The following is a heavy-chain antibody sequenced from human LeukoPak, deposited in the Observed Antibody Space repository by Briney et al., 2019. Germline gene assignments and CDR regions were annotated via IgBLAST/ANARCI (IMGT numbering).Heavy chain of an antibody. CDR2: INPNSGGI. CDR3: ARGATSPSSYYDFWSGYYATHPFDY. Sequence: ASVKVSCKASGYTFTGYYMHWVRQAPGQGLEWMGRINPNSGGINYAQQFQGRVTMTRDTSITTAYMELSRLRSDDTAVYYCARGATSPSSYYDFWSGYYATHPFDYWGQGTLVTVSS. V-gene: IGHV1-2*06. D-gene: IGHD3-3*01. J-gene: IGHJ4*02. CDR1: GYTFTGYY.